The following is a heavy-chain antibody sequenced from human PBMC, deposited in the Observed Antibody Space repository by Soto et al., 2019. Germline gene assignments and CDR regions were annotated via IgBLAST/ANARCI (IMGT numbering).Heavy chain of an antibody. Sequence: QVQLVESGGGVVQPGRSLRLSCAASGFTFSSYAMHWVRQAPGKGLEWVAVISYDGSNKYYADSVKGRFTISRDNSKNTLYLQMNSLRAEDTAVYYCASLRGYSYGASFDYWGQGTLVTVSS. V-gene: IGHV3-30-3*01. CDR2: ISYDGSNK. CDR3: ASLRGYSYGASFDY. CDR1: GFTFSSYA. J-gene: IGHJ4*02. D-gene: IGHD5-18*01.